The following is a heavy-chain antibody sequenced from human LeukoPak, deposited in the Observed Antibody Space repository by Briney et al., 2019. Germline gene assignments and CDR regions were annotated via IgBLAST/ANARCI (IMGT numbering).Heavy chain of an antibody. CDR1: GGSFSGYY. CDR3: GVRYRDRDY. D-gene: IGHD3-9*01. J-gene: IGHJ4*02. CDR2: INHSGST. V-gene: IGHV4-34*01. Sequence: SETLSLTCAVYGGSFSGYYWSWLRQPPGKGLEWIGEINHSGSTNYNPSLKSRVTISVDTSKNQFSLKLSSVTAADTAVYYCGVRYRDRDYWGQGTLVTVSS.